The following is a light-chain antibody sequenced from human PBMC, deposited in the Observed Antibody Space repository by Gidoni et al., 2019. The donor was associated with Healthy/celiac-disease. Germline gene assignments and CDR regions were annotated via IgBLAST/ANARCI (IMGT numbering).Light chain of an antibody. CDR1: QSVSSY. V-gene: IGKV3-11*01. Sequence: EIVLTQAPATLSLSPGERATRAFRASQSVSSYLALYQQKPGQAPRLLIYDASHRATGIPARFSVIGSGTDFTLTISSLEPEDVAVYYCQQRRNWPPGFTFGPGTKVDIK. J-gene: IGKJ3*01. CDR2: DAS. CDR3: QQRRNWPPGFT.